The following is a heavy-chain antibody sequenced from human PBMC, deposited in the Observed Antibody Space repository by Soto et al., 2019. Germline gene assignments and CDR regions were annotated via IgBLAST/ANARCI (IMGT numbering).Heavy chain of an antibody. CDR3: ARHKQYSYGFYYGMDV. V-gene: IGHV5-51*01. CDR2: IYPGDSDT. Sequence: GESLKISCKGSGYSFTSYWIGWVRQIPWKGLEWMGIIYPGDSDTRYSPSFQGQVTISADKSISTAYLQWSSLKASDTAMYYCARHKQYSYGFYYGMDVWGQGTTVTVSS. J-gene: IGHJ6*02. D-gene: IGHD5-18*01. CDR1: GYSFTSYW.